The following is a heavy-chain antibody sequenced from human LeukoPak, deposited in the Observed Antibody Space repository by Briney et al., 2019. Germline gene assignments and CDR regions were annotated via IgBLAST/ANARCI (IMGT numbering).Heavy chain of an antibody. Sequence: GGSLRLTCAGSESIVSSNYMAWVRQAPGKGLEWVSVIYGGGKTYYADSVKGRFTISRDNSKNTLYLQMNSLRAEDTAIYYCAKDLVTGSLGYWGQGTLVTVSS. D-gene: IGHD3-10*01. CDR2: IYGGGKT. V-gene: IGHV3-53*01. CDR1: ESIVSSNY. CDR3: AKDLVTGSLGY. J-gene: IGHJ4*02.